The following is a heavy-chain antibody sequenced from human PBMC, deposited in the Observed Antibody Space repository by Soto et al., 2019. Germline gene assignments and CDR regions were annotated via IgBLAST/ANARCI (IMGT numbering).Heavy chain of an antibody. J-gene: IGHJ4*02. D-gene: IGHD6-25*01. CDR2: VNPTGGST. CDR1: GYTFTSYY. Sequence: QVQLVQSGAEVKKPGASVRVSCKASGYTFTSYYIHWVRQAPGQGLEWMAIVNPTGGSTNYAQKCQGRITVTVATYTSTVFMELNSLRYEDTAVYYCARHLAAGDSWGQGTLVTVSS. V-gene: IGHV1-46*03. CDR3: ARHLAAGDS.